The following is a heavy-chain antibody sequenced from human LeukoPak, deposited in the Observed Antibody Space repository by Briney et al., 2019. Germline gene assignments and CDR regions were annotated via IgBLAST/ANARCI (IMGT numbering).Heavy chain of an antibody. CDR1: GYTFTSYY. CDR3: ASGGSEWSPSYYYYYMDV. Sequence: AASVKVSCKASGYTFTSYYIHWVRQAPGQGLEWMGIINPSGGSTSYAQKFQGRVTMTRDMSTSTVYMELSSLRSEDTAVYYCASGGSEWSPSYYYYYMDVWGKGTTVTVSS. D-gene: IGHD3-3*01. CDR2: INPSGGST. J-gene: IGHJ6*03. V-gene: IGHV1-46*01.